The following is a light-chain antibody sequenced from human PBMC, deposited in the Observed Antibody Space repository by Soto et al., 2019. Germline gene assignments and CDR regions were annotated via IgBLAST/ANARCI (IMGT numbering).Light chain of an antibody. CDR1: QSISSW. J-gene: IGKJ1*01. CDR2: KAS. CDR3: QQYNSYRWT. V-gene: IGKV1-5*03. Sequence: DLQMTQSPSTLSASVGDRVTITCRASQSISSWLAWYQQKPGKAPKLLIYKASSLESGVPSRFSGSGSGTEFTLTISSLQPDDFATYYCQQYNSYRWTFGQGTKV.